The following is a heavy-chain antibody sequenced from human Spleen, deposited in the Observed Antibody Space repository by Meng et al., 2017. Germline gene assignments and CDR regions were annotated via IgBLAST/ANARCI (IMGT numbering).Heavy chain of an antibody. CDR3: ARESPFWYFDL. CDR1: GFTFSSHG. Sequence: QVQLVESGGGVVQPGRSLRLSCAASGFTFSSHGMHWVRQAPGKGLEWVAVIWNDGSNKYYADSVKGRFTISRDNSKNTLYLQMNSLRAEDTAVYYCARESPFWYFDLWGRGTLVTVSS. CDR2: IWNDGSNK. V-gene: IGHV3-33*01. J-gene: IGHJ2*01.